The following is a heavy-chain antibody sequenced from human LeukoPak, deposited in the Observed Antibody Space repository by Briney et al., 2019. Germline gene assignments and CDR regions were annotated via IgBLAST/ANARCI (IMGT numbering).Heavy chain of an antibody. CDR3: ARDARFYYDSSGYYFDY. J-gene: IGHJ4*02. CDR1: GGTFSSYA. CDR2: IIPIFGTV. Sequence: GASVKVSCKASGGTFSSYAISWVRQAPGQGLEWMGRIIPIFGTVNYAQKFQGRVTITTDETTSTAYMELSSLRSEDTAVYYCARDARFYYDSSGYYFDYWGQGTLVTVSS. V-gene: IGHV1-69*05. D-gene: IGHD3-22*01.